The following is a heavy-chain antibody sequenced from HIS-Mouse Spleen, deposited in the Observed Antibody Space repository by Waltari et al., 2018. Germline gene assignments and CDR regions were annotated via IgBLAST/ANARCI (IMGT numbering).Heavy chain of an antibody. V-gene: IGHV4-39*07. J-gene: IGHJ2*01. CDR1: CGSIRSNSYY. Sequence: QLQLQESGPGLVKPSETLSLTCTGPCGSIRSNSYYWGWIRQPPGKGLGWIGSIYYSGSTYYNPSLKSRVTISVDTSKNQFSLKLSSVTAADTAVYYCAREIPYSSSWYDWYFDLWGRGTLVTVSS. CDR3: AREIPYSSSWYDWYFDL. D-gene: IGHD6-13*01. CDR2: IYYSGST.